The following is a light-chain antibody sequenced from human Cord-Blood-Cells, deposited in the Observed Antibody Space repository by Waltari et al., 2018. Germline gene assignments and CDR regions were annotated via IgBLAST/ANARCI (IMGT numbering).Light chain of an antibody. CDR2: EGS. CDR1: SSCLRTSRL. CDR3: CSYAGSSTV. Sequence: STLTQPAHLPGPPGQSVHHPSTGSSSCLRTSRLVSWYPTHPGKAPKLMIYEGSKRPSGVSNRFSGSKSGNTASLTISGLQAEDEADYYCCSYAGSSTVFGGGTKLTVL. V-gene: IGLV2-23*01. J-gene: IGLJ3*02.